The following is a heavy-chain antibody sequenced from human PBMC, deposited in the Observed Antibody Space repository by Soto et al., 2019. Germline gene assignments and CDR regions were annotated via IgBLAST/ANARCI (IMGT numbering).Heavy chain of an antibody. J-gene: IGHJ3*02. CDR3: ARERFGELLYGFDI. Sequence: SETLSLTCTVSGGSMSSYYWSWIRQPPGKGLEWIGYIYYRGSTYYNPSLESRATTSIDTSRNQFSLKLDSVTAADTAVYYCARERFGELLYGFDIWGQGIVVTVSS. CDR2: IYYRGST. V-gene: IGHV4-59*12. CDR1: GGSMSSYY. D-gene: IGHD3-10*01.